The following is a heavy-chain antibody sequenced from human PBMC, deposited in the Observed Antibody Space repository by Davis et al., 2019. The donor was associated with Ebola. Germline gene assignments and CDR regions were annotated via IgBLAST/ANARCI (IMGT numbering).Heavy chain of an antibody. CDR3: ARGGTIFGP. V-gene: IGHV4-34*01. CDR2: INHSGST. CDR1: GGSFSGYY. D-gene: IGHD3-3*01. J-gene: IGHJ5*02. Sequence: MPGGSLRLSCAVYGGSFSGYYWSWIRQPPGKGLGWIGEINHSGSTNYNPSLKSRVTISVDTSKNQFSLKLSSVTAADTAVYYCARGGTIFGPWGQGTLVTVSS.